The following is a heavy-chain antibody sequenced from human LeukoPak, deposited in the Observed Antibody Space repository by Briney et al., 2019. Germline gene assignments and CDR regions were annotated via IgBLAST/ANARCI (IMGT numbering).Heavy chain of an antibody. CDR3: AREDSSGWLDY. J-gene: IGHJ4*02. CDR1: GYTFSSYG. V-gene: IGHV1-18*01. D-gene: IGHD6-19*01. CDR2: INTSNGNT. Sequence: GASVKVSCKASGYTFSSYGFIWVRQAPGQGLEWMGWINTSNGNTNYAQQLQGRVTMTTDTSTSTAYMELRSLRSDDTAVYYCAREDSSGWLDYWGQGTLVTVSS.